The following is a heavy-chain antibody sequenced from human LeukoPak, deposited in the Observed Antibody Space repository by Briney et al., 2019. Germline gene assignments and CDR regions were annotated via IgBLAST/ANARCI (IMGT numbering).Heavy chain of an antibody. CDR3: AKVSTETLHVTT. CDR1: GFTFSTYA. Sequence: GGSLRLSCAASGFTFSTYAMSWVRQAPGKGLEWVSVISGNGGSSYYTDSVKGRFTISRDNSKNTLYLQMNSLRAEDTAVYYCAKVSTETLHVTTWGQGALVTVSS. D-gene: IGHD4-17*01. CDR2: ISGNGGSS. J-gene: IGHJ4*02. V-gene: IGHV3-23*01.